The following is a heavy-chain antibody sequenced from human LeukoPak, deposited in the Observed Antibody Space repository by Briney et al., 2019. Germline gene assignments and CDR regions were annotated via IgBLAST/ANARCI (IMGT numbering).Heavy chain of an antibody. J-gene: IGHJ6*03. V-gene: IGHV3-21*01. CDR3: ARGPYSGTYGNTYYYYMDV. D-gene: IGHD1-26*01. CDR2: ITTSSTYT. Sequence: GGSLRLSCEASGFSFSSYNMDWVRQTPGKGLEWISSITTSSTYTFYADSVKGRFTISRDNARNSLYLQMNSLRVEDTAVYYCARGPYSGTYGNTYYYYMDVWGKGTTVTISS. CDR1: GFSFSSYN.